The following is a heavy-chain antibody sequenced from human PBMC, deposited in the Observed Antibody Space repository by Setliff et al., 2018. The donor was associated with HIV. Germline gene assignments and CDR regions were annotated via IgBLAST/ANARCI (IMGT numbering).Heavy chain of an antibody. J-gene: IGHJ3*02. CDR1: GGSFSGYY. Sequence: SETLSLTCAVYGGSFSGYYWTWIRQSPGKGLEWIGEINHSGSTNYNPSLKSRVTISVDTSKNQFSLKLNSLTAADTAVYNCARAGNYGGNSRVSAFDIWGQGTMVTVSS. CDR3: ARAGNYGGNSRVSAFDI. V-gene: IGHV4-34*01. CDR2: INHSGST. D-gene: IGHD4-17*01.